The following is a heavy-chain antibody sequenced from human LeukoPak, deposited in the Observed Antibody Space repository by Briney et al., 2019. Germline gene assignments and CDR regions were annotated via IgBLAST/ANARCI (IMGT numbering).Heavy chain of an antibody. CDR2: IIPIFGTA. V-gene: IGHV1-69*13. J-gene: IGHJ4*02. Sequence: ASVKVSCKASGGTFSSYAISWVRQAPGQGLEWMGGIIPIFGTANYAQKFQGRVTITADESTSTAYMELSSLRSEDTAVYYCARDLEGIAVAGTNDWGQGTLVTVSS. CDR3: ARDLEGIAVAGTND. D-gene: IGHD6-19*01. CDR1: GGTFSSYA.